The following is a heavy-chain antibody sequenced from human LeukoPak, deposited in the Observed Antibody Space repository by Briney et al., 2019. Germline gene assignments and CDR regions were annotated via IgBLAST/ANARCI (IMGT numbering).Heavy chain of an antibody. V-gene: IGHV3-21*04. CDR3: AKGSGWYWEDYFDY. CDR1: GFTFSDYS. D-gene: IGHD6-19*01. Sequence: GGSLRLSCAASGFTFSDYSMNWVRQAPGKGLEWVSYISGSSNYIYYADSVKGRFTISRDNAKTSLYLQMNSLRAEDTAVYYCAKGSGWYWEDYFDYWGQGTLVTVSS. J-gene: IGHJ4*02. CDR2: ISGSSNYI.